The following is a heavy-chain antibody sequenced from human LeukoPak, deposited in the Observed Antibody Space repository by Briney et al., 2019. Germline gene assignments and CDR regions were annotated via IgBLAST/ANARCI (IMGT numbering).Heavy chain of an antibody. Sequence: SETLSLTCTVSGGSISSGGYYWSWIRQPPGKGLEWIGYIYHSGSSYYNPSLKSRVTISVDRSKNQFSLKLSSVTAADTAVYYCARGGLVSSSPFDYWGQGTLVTVSS. D-gene: IGHD6-13*01. CDR3: ARGGLVSSSPFDY. CDR2: IYHSGSS. V-gene: IGHV4-30-2*01. CDR1: GGSISSGGYY. J-gene: IGHJ4*02.